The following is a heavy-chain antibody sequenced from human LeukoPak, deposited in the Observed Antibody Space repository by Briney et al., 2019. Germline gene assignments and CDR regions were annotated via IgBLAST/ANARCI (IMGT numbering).Heavy chain of an antibody. CDR1: GYTFTGYY. J-gene: IGHJ5*02. CDR3: ARDLVTTRGWFDP. CDR2: INPNSGGT. Sequence: EASVKVSCKASGYTFTGYYMHWVRQAPGQGLEWMGWINPNSGGTNYAQKFQGRVTMTRDTSISTAYMELRSLRSDDTAIHYCARDLVTTRGWFDPWGQGTLVTVSS. V-gene: IGHV1-2*02. D-gene: IGHD2-21*02.